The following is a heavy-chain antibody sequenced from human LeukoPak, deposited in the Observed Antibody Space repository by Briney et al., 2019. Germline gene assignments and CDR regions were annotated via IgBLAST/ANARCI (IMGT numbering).Heavy chain of an antibody. CDR2: IIPIFGTA. V-gene: IGHV1-69*13. Sequence: ASVKVSCKASGGTFSSYAISWVRQAPGQGLEWMGGIIPIFGTANYAQKFQGRVTITADESTSTAYMELSSLRSEDTAVYYCASSSSWYYPVAYWGQGTLVTVSS. CDR1: GGTFSSYA. J-gene: IGHJ4*02. CDR3: ASSSSWYYPVAY. D-gene: IGHD2-15*01.